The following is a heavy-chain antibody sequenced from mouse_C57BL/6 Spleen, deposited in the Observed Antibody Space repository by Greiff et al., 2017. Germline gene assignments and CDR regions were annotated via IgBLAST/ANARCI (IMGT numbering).Heavy chain of an antibody. V-gene: IGHV3-6*01. J-gene: IGHJ1*03. Sequence: EVKLVESGPGLVKPSQSLSLTCSVTGYSITSGYYWNWIRQFPGNKLEWMGYISYDGSNNYNPSLKNRISITRDTSKNQFFLKLNSVTTEDTATYYCARWNYYGSSFIWYFDVWGTGTTVTVSS. CDR2: ISYDGSN. D-gene: IGHD1-1*01. CDR1: GYSITSGYY. CDR3: ARWNYYGSSFIWYFDV.